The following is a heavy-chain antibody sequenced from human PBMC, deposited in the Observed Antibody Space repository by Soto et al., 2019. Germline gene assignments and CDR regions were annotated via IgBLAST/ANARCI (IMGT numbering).Heavy chain of an antibody. V-gene: IGHV3-11*01. CDR3: ARKAPAAINWFDP. J-gene: IGHJ5*02. CDR2: ISSSGSTI. Sequence: PGGSLRLSCAASGFTFSDYYMSWIRQAPGKGLEWVSYISSSGSTIYYADSVKGRFTISRDNAKNSLYLQMNSLRAEDTAVYYCARKAPAAINWFDPWGQGTLVTVSS. CDR1: GFTFSDYY. D-gene: IGHD2-2*01.